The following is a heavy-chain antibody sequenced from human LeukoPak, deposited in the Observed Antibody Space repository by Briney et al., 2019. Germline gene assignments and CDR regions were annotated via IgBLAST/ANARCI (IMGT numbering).Heavy chain of an antibody. D-gene: IGHD6-19*01. V-gene: IGHV1-46*01. J-gene: IGHJ4*02. CDR1: GYTFTSYY. CDR3: AREAGQWLSGSGYFDY. Sequence: ASVKVSCEASGYTFTSYYMHWVRQAPGQGLEWMGIINPSGGSTSYAQKFQGRVTMTRDTSTSTVYMELSSLRSEDTAVYYCAREAGQWLSGSGYFDYWGQGTLVTVSS. CDR2: INPSGGST.